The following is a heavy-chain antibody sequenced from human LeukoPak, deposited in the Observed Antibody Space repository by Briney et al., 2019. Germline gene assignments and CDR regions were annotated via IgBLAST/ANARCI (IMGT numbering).Heavy chain of an antibody. CDR3: ADTIFGSMDV. CDR2: ISGSGGST. V-gene: IGHV3-23*01. D-gene: IGHD3-3*01. Sequence: EWVSAISGSGGSTYYAASVKGRFTISRDNSKNTLYLQMNSLRAEDTAVYYCADTIFGSMDVWGKGTTVTVSS. J-gene: IGHJ6*03.